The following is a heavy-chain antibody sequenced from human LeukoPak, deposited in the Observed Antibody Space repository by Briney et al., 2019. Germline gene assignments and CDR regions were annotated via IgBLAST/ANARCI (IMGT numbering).Heavy chain of an antibody. D-gene: IGHD6-13*01. V-gene: IGHV5-51*01. Sequence: GESLKISCQGSGYSFTSYWIGWVRQMPGKGLEWMGIIYPGDSDTRYSPSFQGQVTISADKSISTAYLQWSSLKASDTAMYYCARVQAVYSSSWDNWFDPWGQGTLVTVSS. CDR1: GYSFTSYW. CDR2: IYPGDSDT. J-gene: IGHJ5*02. CDR3: ARVQAVYSSSWDNWFDP.